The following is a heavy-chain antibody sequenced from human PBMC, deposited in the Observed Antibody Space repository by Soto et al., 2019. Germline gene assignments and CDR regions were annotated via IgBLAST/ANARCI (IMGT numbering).Heavy chain of an antibody. CDR1: GFTFSTYG. D-gene: IGHD3-10*01. V-gene: IGHV3-30*18. CDR3: AKAFKVSGSHYGTLNYYYGMDV. J-gene: IGHJ6*04. Sequence: PGGSLRLSCAASGFTFSTYGMQWVRQAPGKGLEWVAVISYDGYLKYYVDAVKGRFTVARDNSKNTLFLEMNSLRVEDTAVYFCAKAFKVSGSHYGTLNYYYGMDVWGKGTTVTVSS. CDR2: ISYDGYLK.